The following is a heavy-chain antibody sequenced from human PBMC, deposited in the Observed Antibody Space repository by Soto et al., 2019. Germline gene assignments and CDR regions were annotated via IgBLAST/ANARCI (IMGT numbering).Heavy chain of an antibody. Sequence: QVQLVESGGGVVQPGRSLRLSCAASGFTFSSYGMHWVRQAPGKGLEWVAVIWYDGSNKYYADSVKGRFTISRDNSKNTLYLQMNSLRAEDTAVYYCARDEGMKAVAGNDAFDIWGQGTMVTVSS. CDR1: GFTFSSYG. D-gene: IGHD6-19*01. V-gene: IGHV3-33*01. CDR3: ARDEGMKAVAGNDAFDI. CDR2: IWYDGSNK. J-gene: IGHJ3*02.